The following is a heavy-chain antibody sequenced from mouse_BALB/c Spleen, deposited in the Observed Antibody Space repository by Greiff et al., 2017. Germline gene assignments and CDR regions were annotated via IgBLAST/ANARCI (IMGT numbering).Heavy chain of an antibody. V-gene: IGHV5-17*02. D-gene: IGHD2-4*01. CDR3: AREVYYDYLYYYAMDY. CDR2: ISSGSSTI. CDR1: GFTFSSFG. J-gene: IGHJ4*01. Sequence: EVQGVESGGGLVQPGGSRKLSCAASGFTFSSFGMHWVRQAPEKGLEWVAYISSGSSTIYYADTVKGRFTISRDNPKNTLFLQMTSLRSEDTAMYYCAREVYYDYLYYYAMDYWGQGTSVTVSS.